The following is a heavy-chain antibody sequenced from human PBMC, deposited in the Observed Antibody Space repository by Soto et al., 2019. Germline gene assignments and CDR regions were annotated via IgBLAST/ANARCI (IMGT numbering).Heavy chain of an antibody. Sequence: QVQLVQSGAEVKKPGSSVKVSCKASGGTFSSYAISWVRQAPGQGLEWMGGIIPIFGTANYAQKFQGRVTTTADESTSTAYMELSSLRSEDTAVYYCARATIIAAAGTTYYYYGMDVWGQGTTVTVSS. V-gene: IGHV1-69*01. CDR2: IIPIFGTA. CDR1: GGTFSSYA. J-gene: IGHJ6*02. D-gene: IGHD6-13*01. CDR3: ARATIIAAAGTTYYYYGMDV.